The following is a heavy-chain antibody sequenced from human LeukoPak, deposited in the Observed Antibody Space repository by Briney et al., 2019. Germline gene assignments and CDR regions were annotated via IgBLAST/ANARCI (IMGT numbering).Heavy chain of an antibody. J-gene: IGHJ5*02. CDR1: GGSFSGYY. V-gene: IGHV4-34*01. CDR2: INHGGIT. CDR3: ARGLRGYSYGNWFDP. Sequence: SETLSLTCAVEGGSFSGYYWSWIRQPPGKGLEWIGEINHGGITTYNPSLRSRVSISIDTSKMQFSLKLRAVTAADRAVYYCARGLRGYSYGNWFDPWGQGTLVTVSS. D-gene: IGHD5-18*01.